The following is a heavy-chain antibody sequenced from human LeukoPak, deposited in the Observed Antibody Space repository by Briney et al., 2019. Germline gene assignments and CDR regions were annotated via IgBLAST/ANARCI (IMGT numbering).Heavy chain of an antibody. J-gene: IGHJ6*03. CDR2: IYYSGST. Sequence: SETLSLTCTVSGGSISSYYWSWIRQPPGKGLEWIGYIYYSGSTNYNPSLKSRVTISVDTSKNQFSLKLSSVTAADTAVYYCARTYHYGSYYMDVWGKGTTVTISS. V-gene: IGHV4-59*01. CDR3: ARTYHYGSYYMDV. CDR1: GGSISSYY. D-gene: IGHD3-10*01.